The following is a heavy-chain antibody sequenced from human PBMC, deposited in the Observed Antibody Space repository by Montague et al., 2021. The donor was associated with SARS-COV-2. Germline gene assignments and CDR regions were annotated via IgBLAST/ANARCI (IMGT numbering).Heavy chain of an antibody. CDR3: ARDLQDYYGMDV. V-gene: IGHV3-30*04. Sequence: SLRLSCAASGFTFSSYAMHWVRQAPGKGLEWVAVLSYDGSNKYYADSVKGRFTISRDNSKNTLYLQMNSLRAEDTAVYYCARDLQDYYGMDVWGQGTTVTVSS. CDR2: LSYDGSNK. CDR1: GFTFSSYA. J-gene: IGHJ6*02. D-gene: IGHD4-11*01.